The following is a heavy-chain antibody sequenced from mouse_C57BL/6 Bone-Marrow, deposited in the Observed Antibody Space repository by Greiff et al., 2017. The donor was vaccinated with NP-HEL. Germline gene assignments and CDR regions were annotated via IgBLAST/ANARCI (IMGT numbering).Heavy chain of an antibody. CDR1: GYAFSSYW. D-gene: IGHD1-1*01. CDR3: ARYYGSSYYFDY. CDR2: IYPGDGDT. Sequence: QVQLKQSGAELVKPGASVKISCKASGYAFSSYWMNWVKQRPGTGLEWIGQIYPGDGDTNYNGKFKGKATLTADKSSSTAYMQLSSLTSEDSAVYFCARYYGSSYYFDYWGQGTTLTVSS. J-gene: IGHJ2*01. V-gene: IGHV1-80*01.